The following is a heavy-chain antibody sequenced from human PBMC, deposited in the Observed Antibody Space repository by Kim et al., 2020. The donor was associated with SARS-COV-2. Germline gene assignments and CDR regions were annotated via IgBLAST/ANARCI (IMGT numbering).Heavy chain of an antibody. CDR3: ARVGCSCGSCYSGWYYYGRDV. CDR2: IYYIGRT. CDR1: GGSISSGGYY. V-gene: IGHV4-31*03. D-gene: IGHD2-15*01. Sequence: SETLSLTCTVSGGSISSGGYYWICIRQHPGKGLEWIGYIYYIGRTYYNPSIKSRFTITVDTSKNQFSLKLSSLTAADTAVYYCARVGCSCGSCYSGWYYYGRDVWGQGTTVTVSS. J-gene: IGHJ6*02.